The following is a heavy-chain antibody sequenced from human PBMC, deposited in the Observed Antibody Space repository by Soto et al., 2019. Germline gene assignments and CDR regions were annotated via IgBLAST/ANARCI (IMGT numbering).Heavy chain of an antibody. Sequence: GGSLRLSCTASGFSFSNYCMSWVRQAPGKGLEWVANIKQDGSQKYYVDSVEGRFTISRDNAKNSLFLHMDSLRVEVTVVYYCARVGLDTGYDTADYWGQGVLVTVSS. CDR1: GFSFSNYC. J-gene: IGHJ4*02. CDR2: IKQDGSQK. CDR3: ARVGLDTGYDTADY. D-gene: IGHD5-12*01. V-gene: IGHV3-7*04.